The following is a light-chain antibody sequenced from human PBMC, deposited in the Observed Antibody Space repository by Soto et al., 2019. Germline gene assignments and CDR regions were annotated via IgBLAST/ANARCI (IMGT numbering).Light chain of an antibody. CDR1: QTITPTF. V-gene: IGKV3-20*01. Sequence: EIVLTHSPGTLSLSPGERATLSCRASQTITPTFLAWYQQKPGQAPRLLIYGASSRATDIPDRFSGSGSGTDFTLTISKLEPEDFAVYYCQQFGVSPTFGGGTKV. J-gene: IGKJ4*01. CDR3: QQFGVSPT. CDR2: GAS.